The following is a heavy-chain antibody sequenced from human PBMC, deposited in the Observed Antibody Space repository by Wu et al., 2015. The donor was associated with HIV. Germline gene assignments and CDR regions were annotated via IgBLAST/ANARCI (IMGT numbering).Heavy chain of an antibody. CDR1: GGTFRNYG. CDR2: IIPMFGIP. D-gene: IGHD3-10*01. Sequence: QVQLVQSGAEVKKPGSSVKVSCKASGGTFRNYGISWVRQAPGQGLEWMGGIIPMFGIPNYAQRLQGRVTISADEYTDTIYMELTSLRSEDTAMYYCARGSKYASDSYYKGFDYWGQGTLVTVS. CDR3: ARGSKYASDSYYKGFDY. V-gene: IGHV1-69*12. J-gene: IGHJ4*02.